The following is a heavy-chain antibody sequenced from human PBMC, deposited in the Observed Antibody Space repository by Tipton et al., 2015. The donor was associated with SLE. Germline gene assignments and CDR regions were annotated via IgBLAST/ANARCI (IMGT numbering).Heavy chain of an antibody. Sequence: PGLVKPSETVSLTCDVSGGSITKYYWSWVRQPVGKGLEWIGRIYTGGSTSYNPSLESRVSVSVDSSNNQLFLRLRSMTTADTAIYYCVRDRLEWFQVWGQGTLVTVSS. CDR2: IYTGGST. CDR1: GGSITKYY. CDR3: VRDRLEWFQV. V-gene: IGHV4-4*07. J-gene: IGHJ1*01. D-gene: IGHD3-3*01.